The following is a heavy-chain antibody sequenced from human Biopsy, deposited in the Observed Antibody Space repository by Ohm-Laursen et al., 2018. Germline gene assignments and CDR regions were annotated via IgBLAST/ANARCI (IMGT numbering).Heavy chain of an antibody. CDR1: GYTLTELS. D-gene: IGHD3-10*01. CDR2: FDREERKI. Sequence: ASVKVSCNVSGYTLTELSIHWVRQTGGKGLEWMGGFDREERKIDYAEKFQGRVTMAEDTSTDTVYMELTSLRSDDTAVYYCATGPYYDTRFYYNVRPFDFWGQGTLVIVSS. V-gene: IGHV1-24*01. CDR3: ATGPYYDTRFYYNVRPFDF. J-gene: IGHJ4*02.